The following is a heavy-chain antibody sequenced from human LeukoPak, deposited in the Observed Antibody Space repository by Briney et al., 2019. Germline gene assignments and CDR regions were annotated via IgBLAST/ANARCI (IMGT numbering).Heavy chain of an antibody. CDR1: GFPVYDFY. V-gene: IGHV3-11*01. D-gene: IGHD5-12*01. J-gene: IGHJ4*02. CDR2: ISSASTTK. Sequence: PGGNLTRNSSGSGFPVYDFYMNRNAPAPGQGRVGFPYISSASTTKPYAGSVKGRFTSSRDNDQNSMFLQMNSLRAEDTAVYDCAGSYSGYDWSDSWGKGTLVTVSS. CDR3: AGSYSGYDWSDS.